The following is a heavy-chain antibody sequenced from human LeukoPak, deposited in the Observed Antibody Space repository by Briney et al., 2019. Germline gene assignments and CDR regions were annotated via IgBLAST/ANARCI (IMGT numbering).Heavy chain of an antibody. CDR2: IYYSGRI. J-gene: IGHJ3*01. V-gene: IGHV4-28*05. D-gene: IGHD1-26*01. CDR1: GDSISRRAR. CDR3: AKTRSGTYYGDSFDV. Sequence: PPDPLSLTCAVSGDSISRRARWAWTRRPPGRGLDWPSYIYYSGRIYHNPSLQTRVIMSVDSSKNQFSLRLASVTAVDTAVYYCAKTRSGTYYGDSFDVWGPGIVVTVSS.